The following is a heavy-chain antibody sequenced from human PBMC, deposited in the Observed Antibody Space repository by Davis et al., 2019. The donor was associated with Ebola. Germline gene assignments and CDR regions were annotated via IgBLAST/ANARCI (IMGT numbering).Heavy chain of an antibody. CDR1: GFTFSSYW. V-gene: IGHV3-74*01. CDR2: VDVDGTTT. D-gene: IGHD1-1*01. J-gene: IGHJ4*02. CDR3: ARGGQLGDH. Sequence: GESLKISCAASGFTFSSYWMHWVRQAPGKGLVWVSRVDVDGTTTSYADSVKGRFTISRDNAKNTLYLQMKSLRVEDTAVYYCARGGQLGDHWGQGTLVTVSS.